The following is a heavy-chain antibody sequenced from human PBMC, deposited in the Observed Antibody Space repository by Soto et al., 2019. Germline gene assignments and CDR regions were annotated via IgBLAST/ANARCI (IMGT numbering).Heavy chain of an antibody. CDR1: GGSISSSTYY. V-gene: IGHV4-39*01. CDR3: ARTNYHFDL. CDR2: IYYAGST. Sequence: XGTLSLTCTVSGGSISSSTYYWDWIRQPPGKGLEWIGSIYYAGSTYYNPSLKSRVTISVDTSKNQFSLKLSSVTAEDTAVYYCARTNYHFDLWGQGTPVT. D-gene: IGHD3-10*01. J-gene: IGHJ4*02.